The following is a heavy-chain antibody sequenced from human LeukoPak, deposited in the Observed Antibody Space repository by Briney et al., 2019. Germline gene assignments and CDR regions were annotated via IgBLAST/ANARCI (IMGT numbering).Heavy chain of an antibody. Sequence: PGRSLRLSCAASGFTFSSYAMHWVHQAPGKGLEWVAVISYDGSNKYYADSGKGRFTISRDNSKNTLYLQMNSLRAEDTAVYYCARGASRNYYDSSGYRLLFDYWGQGTLVTVSS. CDR3: ARGASRNYYDSSGYRLLFDY. CDR2: ISYDGSNK. CDR1: GFTFSSYA. V-gene: IGHV3-30-3*01. J-gene: IGHJ4*02. D-gene: IGHD3-22*01.